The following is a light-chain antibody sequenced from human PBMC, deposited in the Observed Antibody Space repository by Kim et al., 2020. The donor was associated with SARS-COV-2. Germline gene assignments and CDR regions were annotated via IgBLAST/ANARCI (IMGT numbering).Light chain of an antibody. Sequence: APRKTGAIPCGGTNIGSKSVNWYQQRPGQAPVLVIYYNSDRPSGIPERFSGSNSGNTATLTISRVEAGDEGDYYCQVWDSSSDHRVFGGGTQLTVL. CDR3: QVWDSSSDHRV. CDR2: YNS. V-gene: IGLV3-21*04. J-gene: IGLJ3*02. CDR1: NIGSKS.